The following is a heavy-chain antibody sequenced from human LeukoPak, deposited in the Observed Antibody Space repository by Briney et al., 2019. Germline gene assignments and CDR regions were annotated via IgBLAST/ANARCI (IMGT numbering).Heavy chain of an antibody. J-gene: IGHJ4*02. CDR3: ARDGGGGSGSYARYLDS. D-gene: IGHD3-10*01. CDR2: IYHSGSA. V-gene: IGHV4-31*01. Sequence: SQTLSLTCTVSGGSIGGGVYYWSWIRQHPGKGLEWIGYIYHSGSAYYNPSLNSQVTMSVDTSKNQLSLKVNSVPAADTAVYYCARDGGGGSGSYARYLDSWGQGILVTVSS. CDR1: GGSIGGGVYY.